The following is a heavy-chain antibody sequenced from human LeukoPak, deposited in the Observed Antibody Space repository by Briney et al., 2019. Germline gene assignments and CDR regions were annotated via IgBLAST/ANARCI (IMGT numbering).Heavy chain of an antibody. CDR2: IWYDGSNN. CDR1: GFTFSRHG. V-gene: IGHV3-33*01. J-gene: IGHJ4*02. D-gene: IGHD2-2*01. Sequence: GGSLRLSCAAAGFTFSRHGMHWVRQAPGKGLEWVALIWYDGSNNYYADSVKGRFTISRDNSKNTLYLQMNSLRAEDTAVYYCARSPSVVVHYFDYWGQGTLVTVSS. CDR3: ARSPSVVVHYFDY.